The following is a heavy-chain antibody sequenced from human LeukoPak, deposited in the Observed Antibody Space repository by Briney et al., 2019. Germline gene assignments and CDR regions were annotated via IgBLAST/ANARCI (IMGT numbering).Heavy chain of an antibody. Sequence: ASVKVSCKASGYTFASYGISWVRQAPGQGLEWMGWISPYNGNTNFAQKVQDRVTMTTDTSTSTAYMELGSLRSDDTAVYYCTRDVHTTVRGVAGKDYWGQGTLVTVSS. V-gene: IGHV1-18*01. D-gene: IGHD3-10*01. CDR1: GYTFASYG. J-gene: IGHJ4*02. CDR3: TRDVHTTVRGVAGKDY. CDR2: ISPYNGNT.